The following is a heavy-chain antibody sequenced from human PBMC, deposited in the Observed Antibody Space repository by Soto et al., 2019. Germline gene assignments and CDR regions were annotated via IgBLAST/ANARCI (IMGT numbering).Heavy chain of an antibody. CDR2: IRSKANSYAT. CDR1: GFTFSGSA. V-gene: IGHV3-73*01. D-gene: IGHD6-19*01. Sequence: EVQLVASGGGLVQPGGSLKLSCAASGFTFSGSAMHWVRQASGKGLEWVGRIRSKANSYATAYAASGKGRFTISRDDSKNTAYLQMNSLKTEDTAVYYCTRLDARKAVAQNWGQGTLVTVSS. J-gene: IGHJ4*02. CDR3: TRLDARKAVAQN.